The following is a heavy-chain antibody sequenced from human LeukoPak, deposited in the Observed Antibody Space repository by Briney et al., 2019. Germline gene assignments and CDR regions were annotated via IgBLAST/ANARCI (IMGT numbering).Heavy chain of an antibody. Sequence: GGSLRLSCAASAFTFSTYNMNWVRQAPGKGLEWVSSITSSSSYTFYADSVKGRFTISRDNAKNSLYLQMNSLRAEDTAVYYCARDSYSSSWYWGDYYYYYMDVWGKGTTVTISS. J-gene: IGHJ6*03. CDR3: ARDSYSSSWYWGDYYYYYMDV. CDR2: ITSSSSYT. D-gene: IGHD6-13*01. V-gene: IGHV3-21*01. CDR1: AFTFSTYN.